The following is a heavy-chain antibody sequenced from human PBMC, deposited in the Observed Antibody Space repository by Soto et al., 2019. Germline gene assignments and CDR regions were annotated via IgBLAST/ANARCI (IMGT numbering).Heavy chain of an antibody. Sequence: GGSLSLSCAASGFMFSDYAMTWARQAPGKELEWVSGLLRPGRSTYYADSVKGRFTISGDTSANTVYLQMDSLRAEDTAVYYCAKDAIANDGIWLMDSWGQGTVVTVS. D-gene: IGHD3-16*01. CDR3: AKDAIANDGIWLMDS. V-gene: IGHV3-23*01. J-gene: IGHJ5*02. CDR2: LLRPGRST. CDR1: GFMFSDYA.